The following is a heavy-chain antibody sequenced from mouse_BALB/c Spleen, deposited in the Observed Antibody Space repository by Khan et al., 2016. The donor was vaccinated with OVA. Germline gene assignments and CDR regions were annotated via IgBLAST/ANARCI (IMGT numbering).Heavy chain of an antibody. J-gene: IGHJ4*01. CDR3: ARDAGRY. V-gene: IGHV1-18*01. CDR2: INPKNGGT. Sequence: EVKLLESGPELVKPGASVKISCKTSGYTFPEYTVHWVKQSLGKSLDWIGVINPKNGGTAYNQKFKGKATLTVDKSSSTAYMEFRILTSEDSAVYYCARDAGRYWGQGTSVTVAS. D-gene: IGHD3-3*01. CDR1: GYTFPEYT.